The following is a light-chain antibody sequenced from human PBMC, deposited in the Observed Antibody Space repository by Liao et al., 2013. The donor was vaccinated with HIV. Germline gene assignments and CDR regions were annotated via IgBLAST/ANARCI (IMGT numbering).Light chain of an antibody. J-gene: IGLJ1*01. CDR3: QVWDSSSDRHYV. Sequence: SYELTQPPSVSVAPGKTARITCGGNNIGTKSVHWYQQKPGQAPVLVISYDSDRPSGIPERFSGSNSGNTATLTISRVEAGDEADYYCQVWDSSSDRHYVFGTGTKVTVL. CDR1: NIGTKS. V-gene: IGLV3-21*01. CDR2: YDS.